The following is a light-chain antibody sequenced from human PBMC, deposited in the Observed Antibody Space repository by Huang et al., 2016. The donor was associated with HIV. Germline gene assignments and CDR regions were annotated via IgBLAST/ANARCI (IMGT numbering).Light chain of an antibody. CDR3: QQRISWPPSYT. V-gene: IGKV3-11*01. CDR1: QSVSSY. J-gene: IGKJ2*01. Sequence: EIVLTQSPATLSLSPGDRATLSCRASQSVSSYFAWYQQKPGQAPRLLIYATSNSATGVPARFSGSESGTDFTLTISRLEPEDFANYYCQQRISWPPSYTFGQGTKVEI. CDR2: ATS.